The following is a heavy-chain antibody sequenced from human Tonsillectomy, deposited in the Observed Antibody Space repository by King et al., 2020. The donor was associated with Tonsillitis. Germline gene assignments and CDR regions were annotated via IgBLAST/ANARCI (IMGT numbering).Heavy chain of an antibody. J-gene: IGHJ6*02. D-gene: IGHD6-13*01. V-gene: IGHV3-30*02. CDR1: GFTFSTYG. CDR2: IRYDGTNK. CDR3: AKEYRGVAAAGYYYYAMDV. Sequence: QVQLVESGGGVVQPGGSLRLSCAASGFTFSTYGMHWVRQAPGKGLEWVAFIRYDGTNKYFADSVKGRFTISRDNSKNTLYLQMNSLRAEDTAVYYCAKEYRGVAAAGYYYYAMDVWGQGTTVTVSS.